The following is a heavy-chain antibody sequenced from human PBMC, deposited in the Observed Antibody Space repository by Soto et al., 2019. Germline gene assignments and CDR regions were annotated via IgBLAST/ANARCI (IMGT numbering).Heavy chain of an antibody. J-gene: IGHJ5*02. D-gene: IGHD1-7*01. CDR3: EKAHRPTGSTHWFEP. Sequence: SETLYLTCTVSGGSISSGGYYWSWIRQHPGKGLEWIGYIYYSGSTYYNPSLKSRVTISVHTSKNQFSLKLSYVTAADTAVYYCEKAHRPTGSTHWFEPWGRGSRINVSS. CDR2: IYYSGST. CDR1: GGSISSGGYY. V-gene: IGHV4-31*03.